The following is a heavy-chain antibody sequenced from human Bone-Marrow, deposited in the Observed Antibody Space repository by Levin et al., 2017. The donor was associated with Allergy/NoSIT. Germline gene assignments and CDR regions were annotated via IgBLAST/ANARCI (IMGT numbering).Heavy chain of an antibody. J-gene: IGHJ4*02. CDR2: IYDGGST. D-gene: IGHD3-10*01. Sequence: SQTLSLTCTVSGRSIGNYHWSWIRQSPGRGLEWIGYIYDGGSTDYNPSLKSRVTISVDTSKDQFSLKLSSVTAADTAVYYCGSDFHGSGWHFDYWGQGALVTVSS. V-gene: IGHV4-59*01. CDR1: GRSIGNYH. CDR3: GSDFHGSGWHFDY.